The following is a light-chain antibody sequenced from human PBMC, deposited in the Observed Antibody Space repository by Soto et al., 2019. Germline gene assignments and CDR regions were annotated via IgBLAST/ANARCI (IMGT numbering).Light chain of an antibody. Sequence: QSALTQPRSVPGSPGQSVTISCTGTSSDVGRFEYVSWYQQHPGEAPKVVVYDITKRPSGVPDRFSGSKSGNTASLTISGLQAEDEADYYCCSYAGIYSYVFGTGTKVTVL. V-gene: IGLV2-11*01. CDR2: DIT. CDR3: CSYAGIYSYV. CDR1: SSDVGRFEY. J-gene: IGLJ1*01.